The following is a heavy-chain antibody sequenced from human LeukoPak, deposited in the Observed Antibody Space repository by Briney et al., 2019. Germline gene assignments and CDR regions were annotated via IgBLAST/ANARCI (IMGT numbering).Heavy chain of an antibody. CDR3: AKIEVGRFDP. D-gene: IGHD1-26*01. J-gene: IGHJ5*02. CDR2: IYDRGST. Sequence: SETLSLTCTVTGASISSHYWCWIRQTPGTGLEWIGDIYDRGSTTYNPSLKSRVSISVDTSRNQSSLNLRSVTAADTAVYYCAKIEVGRFDPWGQGTLVTVSS. CDR1: GASISSHY. V-gene: IGHV4-59*11.